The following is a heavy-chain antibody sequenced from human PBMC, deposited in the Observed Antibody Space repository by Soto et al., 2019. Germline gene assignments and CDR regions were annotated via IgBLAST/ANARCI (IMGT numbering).Heavy chain of an antibody. J-gene: IGHJ6*02. V-gene: IGHV4-61*02. CDR1: GGSISSGYYY. D-gene: IGHD4-4*01. Sequence: SETLSLTCSVSGGSISSGYYYWSWIRQPAGKGLEWIGRIYTSGSTNYNPSLKSRVTMSVDTSKNQFSLKLSSVTAADTAVYYCARDPALYSNHPRLNYYYYGMDVWGQGTTVTVSS. CDR2: IYTSGST. CDR3: ARDPALYSNHPRLNYYYYGMDV.